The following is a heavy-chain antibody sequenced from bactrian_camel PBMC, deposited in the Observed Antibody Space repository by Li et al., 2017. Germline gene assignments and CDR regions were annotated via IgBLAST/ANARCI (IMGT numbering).Heavy chain of an antibody. V-gene: IGHV3-2*01. Sequence: VQLVESGGGSVQAGGSLRLPCSARGYTNNRYCMGWFRQAPGKEREAVATVYTNTLSTYYADSVKGRFTISQDYAQTTLYLQMNSLKPEDTGVYYCVADRLGLLVAPVGRPGYWGQGTQVTVS. CDR3: VADRLGLLVAPVGRPGY. CDR1: GYTNNRYC. CDR2: VYTNTLST. J-gene: IGHJ6*01. D-gene: IGHD7*01.